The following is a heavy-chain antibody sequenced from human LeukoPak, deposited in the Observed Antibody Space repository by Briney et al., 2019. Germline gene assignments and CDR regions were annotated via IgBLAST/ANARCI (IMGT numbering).Heavy chain of an antibody. Sequence: GGSLRLSCAASGFTFSSYSMNWVRQAPGKGLDWVSSISSSSSYIYYADSVKGRFTISRDNAKNSLYLQMNSLRAEDTAVYYCARDTRVVAATYDYWGQGTLVTVSS. J-gene: IGHJ4*02. D-gene: IGHD2-15*01. CDR1: GFTFSSYS. V-gene: IGHV3-21*01. CDR2: ISSSSSYI. CDR3: ARDTRVVAATYDY.